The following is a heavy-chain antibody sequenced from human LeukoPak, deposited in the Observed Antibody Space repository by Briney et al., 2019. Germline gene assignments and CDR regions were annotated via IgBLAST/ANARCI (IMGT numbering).Heavy chain of an antibody. CDR3: TTDRSSTYYDFWSGYYGGFDY. Sequence: GGSLRLSCAASGFTFTTYWMAWVRQFPGKGLEWVANINQDGTEKYSVDSVKGRFTISRDNAKNSLYLQMNSLKTEDTAVYYCTTDRSSTYYDFWSGYYGGFDYWGQGTLVTVSS. V-gene: IGHV3-7*03. CDR2: INQDGTEK. CDR1: GFTFTTYW. J-gene: IGHJ4*02. D-gene: IGHD3-3*01.